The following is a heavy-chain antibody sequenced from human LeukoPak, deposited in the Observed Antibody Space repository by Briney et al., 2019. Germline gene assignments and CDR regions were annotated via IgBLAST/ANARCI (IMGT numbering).Heavy chain of an antibody. Sequence: GGSLRLSCAASGFTFDDYATHWARQAPGKGLEWVSGISWNSGSIGYADSVKGRFTISRDNAKNSLYLQMNSLRAEDTALYYCAKGDRDYYDSSGSHYWGQGTLVTVSS. J-gene: IGHJ4*02. CDR3: AKGDRDYYDSSGSHY. CDR2: ISWNSGSI. V-gene: IGHV3-9*01. D-gene: IGHD3-22*01. CDR1: GFTFDDYA.